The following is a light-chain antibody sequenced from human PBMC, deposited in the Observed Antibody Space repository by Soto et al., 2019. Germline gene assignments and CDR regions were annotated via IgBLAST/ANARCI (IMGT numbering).Light chain of an antibody. V-gene: IGKV3-15*01. Sequence: EIVMTQSPATLSVSPGERATLSCRASQSVSSNLAWYQQKPGQAPRLLISAASTRATGIPARFSGSGSGTEFTLTISSLQSEDFAVYHCLQYYNWPSWTFGQGTRVEIK. CDR3: LQYYNWPSWT. CDR1: QSVSSN. J-gene: IGKJ1*01. CDR2: AAS.